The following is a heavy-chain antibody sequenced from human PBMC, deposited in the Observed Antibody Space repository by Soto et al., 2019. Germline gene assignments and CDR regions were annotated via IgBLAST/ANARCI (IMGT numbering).Heavy chain of an antibody. J-gene: IGHJ3*02. CDR2: INAGNGNT. Sequence: GASVKVSCKASGYTFTSYAMHWVRQAPGQRLEWMGWINAGNGNTKYSQKFQGRVTITRDTSASTAYMELSSLRSEDTAVYYFARAVVISGDAFDIWGQGTMVTVS. D-gene: IGHD3-22*01. CDR3: ARAVVISGDAFDI. V-gene: IGHV1-3*01. CDR1: GYTFTSYA.